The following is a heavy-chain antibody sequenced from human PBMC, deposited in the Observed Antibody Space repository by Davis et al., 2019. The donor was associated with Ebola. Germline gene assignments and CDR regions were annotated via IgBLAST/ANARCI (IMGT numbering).Heavy chain of an antibody. CDR2: ISSSSIYI. J-gene: IGHJ4*02. V-gene: IGHV3-21*03. D-gene: IGHD3-10*01. CDR3: TRDFIKGGGYYSDY. Sequence: GESLKISCAASGFTFNTYSLNWVRQAPGKGLEWVASISSSSIYIYYADSVRGRFTISRNNAKNSLFLQMNSLRVEDTGLYYCTRDFIKGGGYYSDYWGQGTLVTVSS. CDR1: GFTFNTYS.